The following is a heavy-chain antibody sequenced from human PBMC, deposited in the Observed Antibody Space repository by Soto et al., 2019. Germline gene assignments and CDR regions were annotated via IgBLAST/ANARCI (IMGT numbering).Heavy chain of an antibody. D-gene: IGHD6-19*01. Sequence: QLQLQESGSGLVKPSQTLSLTCAVSGGSISSGGYSWSWIRQPPGKGLEWIGYIYHSGSTYYNPSLKSRITISVDRSKNQFSLKLSSVTAADTAVYYCARAGGLGAVAVDYWGQGTLVTVSS. J-gene: IGHJ4*02. CDR3: ARAGGLGAVAVDY. V-gene: IGHV4-30-2*01. CDR2: IYHSGST. CDR1: GGSISSGGYS.